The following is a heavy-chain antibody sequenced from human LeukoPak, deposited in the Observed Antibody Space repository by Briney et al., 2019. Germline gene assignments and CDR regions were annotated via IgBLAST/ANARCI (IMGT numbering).Heavy chain of an antibody. V-gene: IGHV1-8*01. Sequence: GASVKVSCKASGYTFTSYDINWVRQATGQGLEWMGWMNPNSGNTGYAQKFQGRVTMTRNTSISTAYMELSSLRSEDTVVYYCARRSTVTTGSFDYWGQGTLVTVSS. CDR2: MNPNSGNT. D-gene: IGHD4-11*01. CDR3: ARRSTVTTGSFDY. CDR1: GYTFTSYD. J-gene: IGHJ4*02.